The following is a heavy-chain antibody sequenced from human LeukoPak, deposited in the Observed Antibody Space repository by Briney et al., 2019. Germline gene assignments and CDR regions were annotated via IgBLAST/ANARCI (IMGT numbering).Heavy chain of an antibody. V-gene: IGHV1-8*01. CDR3: ARGRSSSSWRVAYYYYYYMDV. CDR1: GYTFTSYD. D-gene: IGHD6-13*01. CDR2: MNPNSGNT. J-gene: IGHJ6*03. Sequence: ASVKVSCKASGYTFTSYDINWVRQATGQGLEWMGWMNPNSGNTGYAQKFQGRVTMTRNTSISTAYMELSSLRSEDTAVYYCARGRSSSSWRVAYYYYYYMDVWGKGTTVTISS.